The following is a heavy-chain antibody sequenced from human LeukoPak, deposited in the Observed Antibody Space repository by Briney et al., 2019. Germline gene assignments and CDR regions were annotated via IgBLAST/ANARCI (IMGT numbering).Heavy chain of an antibody. D-gene: IGHD1-1*01. CDR2: ISHSGTT. J-gene: IGHJ4*02. CDR1: GFTFSSYE. CDR3: TREEGGTTVDY. Sequence: GSLRLSCAASGFTFSSYEMNWVRQAPGKGLEWIGSISHSGTTYYNPSLKSRITISQDTSKNQFSLKVNSVTAADTAAYYCTREEGGTTVDYWGQGTLVTVSS. V-gene: IGHV4-38-2*02.